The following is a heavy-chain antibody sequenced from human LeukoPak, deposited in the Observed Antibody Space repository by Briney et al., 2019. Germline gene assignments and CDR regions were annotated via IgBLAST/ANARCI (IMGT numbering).Heavy chain of an antibody. D-gene: IGHD3-3*01. J-gene: IGHJ4*02. CDR3: ARAISYWQFDY. CDR1: GGSISSYY. CDR2: LYYSGST. V-gene: IGHV4-59*01. Sequence: SETLSLTCTVSGGSISSYYWSWIRQPPGKGLEWIGYLYYSGSTNYNPSLKSRVTISVDTSKNQFSLELSSVTAADTAVYYCARAISYWQFDYWGQGTLVTVSS.